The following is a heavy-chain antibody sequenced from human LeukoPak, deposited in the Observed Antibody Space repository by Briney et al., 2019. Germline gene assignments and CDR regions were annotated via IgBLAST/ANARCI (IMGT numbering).Heavy chain of an antibody. V-gene: IGHV3-11*04. CDR3: ARGSYYDFWGGYYYYFDY. J-gene: IGHJ4*02. CDR1: GFTFSDYY. D-gene: IGHD3-3*01. CDR2: ISSSGSNI. Sequence: GGSLRLSCAASGFTFSDYYMSWIRQAPGRGLEWVSYISSSGSNIYYADSVKGRFTISRDNAKNSLYLQMNSLRAEDTAVYYCARGSYYDFWGGYYYYFDYWGQGTLVTVSS.